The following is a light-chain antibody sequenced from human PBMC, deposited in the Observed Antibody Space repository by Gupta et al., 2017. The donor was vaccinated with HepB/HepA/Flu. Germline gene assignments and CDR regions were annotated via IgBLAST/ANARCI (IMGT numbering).Light chain of an antibody. Sequence: EIVLTHSPRTLSLSPGETATLSCRASQSVYSNYLAWYQQKPGQTARLLLYGASSSVDGIPDRISGSGSATAFSLTIIRREPDDFAMYYCRQECISPRTFGQETKVEI. CDR2: GAS. CDR1: QSVYSNY. CDR3: RQECISPRT. V-gene: IGKV3-20*01. J-gene: IGKJ1*01.